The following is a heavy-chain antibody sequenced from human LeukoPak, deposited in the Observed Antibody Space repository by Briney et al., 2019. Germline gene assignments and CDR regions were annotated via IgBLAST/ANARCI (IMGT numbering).Heavy chain of an antibody. Sequence: GWSLRLSCAASGFTVSSNYMSWVRQAPGRGLEWVSVIYTGGSTYYADSVKGRFTISRDNSKNTLYLQMNSLRAEDTAVYYCARDLGRYDSNQGPLDAFDIWGQGTMVTVSS. J-gene: IGHJ3*02. CDR1: GFTVSSNY. V-gene: IGHV3-53*01. CDR2: IYTGGST. D-gene: IGHD3-22*01. CDR3: ARDLGRYDSNQGPLDAFDI.